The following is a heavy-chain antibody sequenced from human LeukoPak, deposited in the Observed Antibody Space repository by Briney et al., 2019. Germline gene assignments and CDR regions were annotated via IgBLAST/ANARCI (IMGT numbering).Heavy chain of an antibody. V-gene: IGHV1-69*04. CDR3: ARSPGYCTNGVCYNNWFDP. D-gene: IGHD2-8*01. Sequence: GASVKVSCKASGGTFSSYAISWVRQAPGQGLEWMGRIIPILGIANYAQKFQGGVTITADKSTSTAYMELSSLRSEDTAVYYCARSPGYCTNGVCYNNWFDPWGQGTLVTVSS. CDR2: IIPILGIA. CDR1: GGTFSSYA. J-gene: IGHJ5*02.